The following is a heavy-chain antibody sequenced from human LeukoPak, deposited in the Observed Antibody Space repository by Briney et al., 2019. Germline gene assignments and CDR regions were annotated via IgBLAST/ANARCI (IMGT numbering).Heavy chain of an antibody. V-gene: IGHV4-4*09. CDR3: ASLTTSSSGYFDY. Sequence: SETLSLTCTVSGGSISIYYWSCIRQPPGKGLEWIGYIYTSGSTNYNPSLKSRVTISVDTSKNQFSLKLSSVTAADTAVYYCASLTTSSSGYFDYWGQGTLVTVSS. CDR1: GGSISIYY. D-gene: IGHD6-6*01. CDR2: IYTSGST. J-gene: IGHJ4*02.